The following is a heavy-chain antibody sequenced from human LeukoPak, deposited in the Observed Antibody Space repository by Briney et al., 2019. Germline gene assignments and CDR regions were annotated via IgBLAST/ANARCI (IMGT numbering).Heavy chain of an antibody. Sequence: ASVKVSCKASGYTFTSYDINWVRQATGQGLEWMGWMNPNSGNTGYAQKFQGRVTMTRNTSISTAYMELSSLRSEDTAVYYCARGRAAGRLEKPRPIDYWGQGTLVTVSP. J-gene: IGHJ4*02. CDR1: GYTFTSYD. CDR3: ARGRAAGRLEKPRPIDY. D-gene: IGHD6-13*01. V-gene: IGHV1-8*01. CDR2: MNPNSGNT.